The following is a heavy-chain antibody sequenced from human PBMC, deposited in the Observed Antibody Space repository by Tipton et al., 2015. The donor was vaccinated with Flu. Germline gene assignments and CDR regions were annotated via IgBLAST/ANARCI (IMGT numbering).Heavy chain of an antibody. CDR3: ARDLRGYSGYTGGDAFDV. J-gene: IGHJ3*01. CDR2: IFATGTA. V-gene: IGHV4-4*07. Sequence: GEALGTHYWTWFRQPAGERLEWIGRIFATGTAIYNPSLRSRVTMSVDTSKNQFSLNLTSATAADTAKYYCARDLRGYSGYTGGDAFDVWGQGTMVTVSS. D-gene: IGHD5-12*01. CDR1: GEALGTHY.